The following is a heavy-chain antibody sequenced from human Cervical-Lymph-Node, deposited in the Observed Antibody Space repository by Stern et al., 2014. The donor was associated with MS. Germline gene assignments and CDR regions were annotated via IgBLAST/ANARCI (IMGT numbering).Heavy chain of an antibody. V-gene: IGHV3-21*01. CDR2: SSSGSRYI. J-gene: IGHJ4*02. CDR1: GFTFSSYS. D-gene: IGHD4-23*01. CDR3: ARGRGGNYRYYFDY. Sequence: EVQLVESGGGLVKPGGSLRLSCAASGFTFSSYSMNWVRQAPGKGLEWIASSSSGSRYIYSADSLNGRFTISRDNAKNSLYLQMNSLRAEDTAVYYCARGRGGNYRYYFDYWGQGTLVTVSS.